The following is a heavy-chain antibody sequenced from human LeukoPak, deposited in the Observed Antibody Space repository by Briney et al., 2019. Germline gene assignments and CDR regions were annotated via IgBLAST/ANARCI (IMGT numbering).Heavy chain of an antibody. CDR1: GFTFSSYA. Sequence: GGSLRLSCAASGFTFSSYAMSWVRQAPGKGLEWVSAISGTGGSTYYADSVKGRFTISRDNSKNTLYLQMNGLRVEDTAVYYCARISLAFGMDVWGQGTTVIVSS. J-gene: IGHJ6*02. CDR2: ISGTGGST. D-gene: IGHD3-16*01. CDR3: ARISLAFGMDV. V-gene: IGHV3-23*01.